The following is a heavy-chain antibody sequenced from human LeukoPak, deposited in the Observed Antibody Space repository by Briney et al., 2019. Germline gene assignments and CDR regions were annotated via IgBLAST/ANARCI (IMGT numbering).Heavy chain of an antibody. CDR3: AKDQRQSDVGQLGIVVT. CDR1: GYTFTGYY. D-gene: IGHD1-26*01. V-gene: IGHV1-2*02. Sequence: ASVKVSCKASGYTFTGYYMHWVRQAPGQGLEWMGWINPNSGGTNYAQKFQGRFTIARDNSQKIVYLQMSNLRADDTAIYYCAKDQRQSDVGQLGIVVTWGQGTQVTVSS. J-gene: IGHJ4*02. CDR2: INPNSGGT.